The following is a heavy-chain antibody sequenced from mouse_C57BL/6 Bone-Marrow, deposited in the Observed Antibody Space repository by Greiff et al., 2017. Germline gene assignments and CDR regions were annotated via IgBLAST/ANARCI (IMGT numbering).Heavy chain of an antibody. CDR1: GFTFSSYA. CDR2: ISDGGSYT. Sequence: EVQLQESGGGLVKPGGSLKLSCAASGFTFSSYAMSWVRQTPEKRLEWVATISDGGSYTYYPDNVKGRFTISRDNAKNNLYLQMGHLKSEDTAMYYCARVYWFAYWGQGTLVTVSA. J-gene: IGHJ3*01. CDR3: ARVYWFAY. V-gene: IGHV5-4*01.